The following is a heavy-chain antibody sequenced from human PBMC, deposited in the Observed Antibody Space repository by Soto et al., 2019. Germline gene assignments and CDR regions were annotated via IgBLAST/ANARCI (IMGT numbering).Heavy chain of an antibody. D-gene: IGHD3-22*01. V-gene: IGHV1-69*06. Sequence: ASVKVSCKASGGTFSSYAISWVRQAPGQGLEWMGGIIPIFGTANYAQKFQGRVTITADKSTSTAYMELSSLRSEDTAVYYCASPYYYDSSGYYGGDAFDIWGQGTMVTVSS. CDR3: ASPYYYDSSGYYGGDAFDI. J-gene: IGHJ3*02. CDR2: IIPIFGTA. CDR1: GGTFSSYA.